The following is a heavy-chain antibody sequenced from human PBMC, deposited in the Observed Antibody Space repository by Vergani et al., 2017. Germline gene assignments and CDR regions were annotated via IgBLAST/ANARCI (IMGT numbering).Heavy chain of an antibody. V-gene: IGHV3-23*01. CDR3: ARSYGSSTSCLRPQAAPWFDP. J-gene: IGHJ5*02. CDR2: ISGRGIST. D-gene: IGHD2-2*01. Sequence: EVQLLESGGGPSQPGGSLRLSCTASGFTFRSHAMSWVRQSPGKGLEWISIISGRGISTYYAESVKGRFPISRDNSKNTLYLQMSSLRVEDTAVYYCARSYGSSTSCLRPQAAPWFDPWGEGTLVTVSS. CDR1: GFTFRSHA.